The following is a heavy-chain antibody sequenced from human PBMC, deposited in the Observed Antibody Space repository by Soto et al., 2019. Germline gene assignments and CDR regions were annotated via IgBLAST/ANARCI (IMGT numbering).Heavy chain of an antibody. D-gene: IGHD2-8*01. J-gene: IGHJ4*02. Sequence: LSETLSLTCTVSGGSISSYYWSWIRQPPGKGLEWIGYIYCSGSTNYNPSLKSRVTISVDTSKNQFSLKLSSVTAADTAVYYCARHANRMAPFDYWGQGTLVTVSS. CDR1: GGSISSYY. V-gene: IGHV4-59*08. CDR2: IYCSGST. CDR3: ARHANRMAPFDY.